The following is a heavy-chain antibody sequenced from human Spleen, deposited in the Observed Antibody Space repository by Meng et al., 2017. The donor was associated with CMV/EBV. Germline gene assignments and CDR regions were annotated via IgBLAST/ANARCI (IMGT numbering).Heavy chain of an antibody. J-gene: IGHJ4*02. D-gene: IGHD5-18*01. CDR2: IYPVNSDT. CDR3: ARRQALSYSYGGIIDY. V-gene: IGHV5-51*01. CDR1: GYTFDNYY. Sequence: SGYTFDNYYIGWVRQMPGKGLEWMGIIYPVNSDTTYSPSFQGQVTISVDRSISTAYLQWTSLRASDTAIYYCARRQALSYSYGGIIDYWGQGTLVTVSS.